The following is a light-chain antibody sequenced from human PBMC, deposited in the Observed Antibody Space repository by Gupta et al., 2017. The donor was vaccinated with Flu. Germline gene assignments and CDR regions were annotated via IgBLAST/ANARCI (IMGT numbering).Light chain of an antibody. V-gene: IGLV2-14*02. CDR1: ISDVGSYKF. CDR2: EVS. Sequence: SIAISCTGTISDVGSYKFVSWYQQHPGKVPRLISYEVSGRPSGVSDRCSGSKSGNTASLNISGLQADDEAVYYCSSYTSRSTLLFGGGTKLTVL. CDR3: SSYTSRSTLL. J-gene: IGLJ3*02.